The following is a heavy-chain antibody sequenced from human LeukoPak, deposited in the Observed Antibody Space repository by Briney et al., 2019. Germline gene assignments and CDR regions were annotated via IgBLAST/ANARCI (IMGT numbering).Heavy chain of an antibody. CDR3: ARHRTASDY. Sequence: GGSLRLSCAASGFTFSSYSMNWVRQAPGKGLEWVSSITSSSSYIYYADSVKGRFAISRDNAKKSLYLQMNSLRAEDTAVYYCARHRTASDYWGQGTRVTVSS. J-gene: IGHJ4*02. V-gene: IGHV3-21*01. D-gene: IGHD3-16*02. CDR1: GFTFSSYS. CDR2: ITSSSSYI.